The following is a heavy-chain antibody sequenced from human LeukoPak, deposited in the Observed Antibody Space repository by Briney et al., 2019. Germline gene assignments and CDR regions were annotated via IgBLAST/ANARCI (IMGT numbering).Heavy chain of an antibody. CDR1: GYTFTGYY. Sequence: EASVKVSCKASGYTFTGYYMHWVRQAPGQGLEWMGWINPNSGGTIYAQYCQGRVTMTRDTSISTAYMELSRLRSDDTAVYYCARGGDYNWNFDYWGQGTLVTVSS. CDR2: INPNSGGT. V-gene: IGHV1-2*02. D-gene: IGHD1-20*01. J-gene: IGHJ4*02. CDR3: ARGGDYNWNFDY.